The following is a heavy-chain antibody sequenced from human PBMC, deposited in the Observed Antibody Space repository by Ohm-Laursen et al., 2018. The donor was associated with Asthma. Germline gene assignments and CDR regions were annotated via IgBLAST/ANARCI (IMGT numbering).Heavy chain of an antibody. CDR3: ASGGLSFGDPRDDYYYYYGMDV. Sequence: SLRLSCSASGFTFSSYWMSWVRQAPGKGLEWVANIKQDGSEKYYVDSVKGRFTISRDNAKNSLYLQMNSLRAEDTAVYYCASGGLSFGDPRDDYYYYYGMDVWGQGTTVTVSS. V-gene: IGHV3-7*05. CDR1: GFTFSSYW. D-gene: IGHD3-10*01. J-gene: IGHJ6*02. CDR2: IKQDGSEK.